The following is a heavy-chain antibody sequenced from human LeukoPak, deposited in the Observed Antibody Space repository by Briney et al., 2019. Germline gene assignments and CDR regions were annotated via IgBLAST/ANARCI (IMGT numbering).Heavy chain of an antibody. Sequence: PSETLSLTCTVSGYSISSGYYWGWIRQPPGKGLGWIGSIYHSGSTYYNPSLKSRVTISVDTSKNQFSLQLSSVTAADTAVYYWARDCRATYDYLWGSYRCDAFDIWGQGTMVAVSS. V-gene: IGHV4-38-2*02. CDR1: GYSISSGYY. J-gene: IGHJ3*02. CDR2: IYHSGST. D-gene: IGHD3-16*02. CDR3: ARDCRATYDYLWGSYRCDAFDI.